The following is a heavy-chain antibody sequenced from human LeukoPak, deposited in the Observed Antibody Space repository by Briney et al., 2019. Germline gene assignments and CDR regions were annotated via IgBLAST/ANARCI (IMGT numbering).Heavy chain of an antibody. CDR1: GFTFSSYA. D-gene: IGHD6-19*01. CDR3: ARRISVAGGGTAFDL. V-gene: IGHV3-23*01. Sequence: GGSLRLSCAASGFTFSSYAMSWVRQAPGKGLEWVSGIRAGGGSTYYADSVKGRFTISKDNSKNTLYLQLNSLTAEDTAVYYCARRISVAGGGTAFDLWGQGTLVTVSS. J-gene: IGHJ3*01. CDR2: IRAGGGST.